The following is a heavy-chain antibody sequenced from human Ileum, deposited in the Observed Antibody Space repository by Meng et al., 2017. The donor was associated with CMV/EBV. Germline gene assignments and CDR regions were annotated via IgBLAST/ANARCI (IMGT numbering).Heavy chain of an antibody. V-gene: IGHV4-34*02. Sequence: VQLQQWGAGLLKPSETPSLTCGVYGGSCSGYHWSWIRQPPGKGLEWIGEINHSGGSNYNPSLKSRVTISLDTSKTQFSLKLNSVTAADTAVYYCATGTSQAWELLHSWGQGILVTVSS. CDR3: ATGTSQAWELLHS. J-gene: IGHJ4*02. CDR2: INHSGGS. D-gene: IGHD1-26*01. CDR1: GGSCSGYH.